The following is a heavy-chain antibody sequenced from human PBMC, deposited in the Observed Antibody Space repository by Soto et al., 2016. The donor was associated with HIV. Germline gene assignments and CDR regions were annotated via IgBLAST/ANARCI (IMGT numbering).Heavy chain of an antibody. CDR1: GFTFSRYW. Sequence: EVQLVESGGGLVQPGGSLRLSCAASGFTFSRYWMHWVRQAPGKGLVWVSSINSDGTITSHADSVKGRFVISRDNAKNTLYLLMDSLRVEDSAVYYCARVRYDFDYGGNKDFDYWGQGILVTVSS. D-gene: IGHD4-17*01. J-gene: IGHJ4*02. CDR2: INSDGTIT. V-gene: IGHV3-74*01. CDR3: ARVRYDFDYGGNKDFDY.